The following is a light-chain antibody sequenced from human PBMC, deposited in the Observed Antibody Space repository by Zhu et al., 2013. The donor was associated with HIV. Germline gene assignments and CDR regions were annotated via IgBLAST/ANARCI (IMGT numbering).Light chain of an antibody. Sequence: QSLLTQPPSVSAAPGQKVTISCSGSNSNIGLNFVCWYQQLPGAAPKLIMSDNNRRPSGIPARFSASKSGASATLTITGLQTGDEALYYCGTWDRGLSAVVFGGGTQLTVL. CDR3: GTWDRGLSAVV. CDR2: DNN. J-gene: IGLJ3*02. CDR1: NSNIGLNF. V-gene: IGLV1-51*01.